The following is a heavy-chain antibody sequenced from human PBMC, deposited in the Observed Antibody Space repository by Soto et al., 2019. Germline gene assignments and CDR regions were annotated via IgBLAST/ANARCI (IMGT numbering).Heavy chain of an antibody. CDR1: GFALIALT. CDR3: ASSNYDKSFDV. Sequence: ASVKVSCKVSGFALIALTLHWVRQAPGKGLEWMGHFDPENGERVYAQKFQGRVTMTEDTSTDTAYMEPTSLTSEDTAVYYCASSNYDKSFDVWGQGTMVTVS. V-gene: IGHV1-24*01. CDR2: FDPENGER. J-gene: IGHJ3*01. D-gene: IGHD3-16*01.